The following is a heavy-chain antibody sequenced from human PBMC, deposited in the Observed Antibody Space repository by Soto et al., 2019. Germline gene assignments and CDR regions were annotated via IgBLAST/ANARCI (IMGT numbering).Heavy chain of an antibody. D-gene: IGHD1-26*01. CDR3: AKSRLGGTGYYYYGMDV. CDR1: GFTFSSYG. V-gene: IGHV3-30*18. CDR2: LSYDGSNK. Sequence: QVQLVESGGNVVQPGRSLRLSCTASGFTFSSYGMHWVRQAPGKGLEWVALLSYDGSNKDYADSVKGRFTISRDNSKKTLYLQMSTLGNEDTAVYYCAKSRLGGTGYYYYGMDVWGQGTTVTVSS. J-gene: IGHJ6*02.